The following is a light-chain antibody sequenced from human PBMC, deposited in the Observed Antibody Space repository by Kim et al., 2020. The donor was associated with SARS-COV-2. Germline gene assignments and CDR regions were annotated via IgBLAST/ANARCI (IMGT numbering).Light chain of an antibody. CDR2: GDT. V-gene: IGLV1-40*01. CDR1: SYKIGADKC. CDR3: HSYDSGMTGYV. Sequence: QSVTSSVTGGSYKIGADKCVHWYQHMPGTAPKHHIFGDTTRASGVPGRFSGSKSGTSASLSITGLQAENEADYYCHSYDSGMTGYVFGSGTKVTVL. J-gene: IGLJ1*01.